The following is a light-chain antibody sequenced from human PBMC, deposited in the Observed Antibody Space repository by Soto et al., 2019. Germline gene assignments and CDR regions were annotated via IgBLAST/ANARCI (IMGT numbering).Light chain of an antibody. CDR1: QSVSSN. CDR3: QQYYSWPLT. J-gene: IGKJ3*01. Sequence: EIVMTQSPATLSVSPGERDTLSCRASQSVSSNLAWYQQKPGQPPRLLIYGASTRATGIPAGFSGYGSVSEFTPTISSLQSEDFAVYYCQQYYSWPLTFGLGTIVDIK. V-gene: IGKV3-15*01. CDR2: GAS.